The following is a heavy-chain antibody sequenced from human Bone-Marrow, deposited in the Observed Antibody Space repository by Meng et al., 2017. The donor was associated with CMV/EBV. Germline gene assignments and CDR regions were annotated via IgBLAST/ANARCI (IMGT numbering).Heavy chain of an antibody. J-gene: IGHJ6*02. Sequence: GSLRLSCTVSGGSISSYYWSWIRQPPGKGLEWIGYIYYSGSTNYNPSLKSRVTISVDTSKNQFSLKLSSVTAADTAVYYCAREVAPWSYYYGIDVWGQGTTVTVSS. D-gene: IGHD2-21*01. CDR3: AREVAPWSYYYGIDV. CDR1: GGSISSYY. V-gene: IGHV4-59*01. CDR2: IYYSGST.